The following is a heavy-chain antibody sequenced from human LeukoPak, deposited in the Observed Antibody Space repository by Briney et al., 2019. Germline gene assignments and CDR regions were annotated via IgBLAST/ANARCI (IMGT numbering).Heavy chain of an antibody. Sequence: PGGSLRLSCAASGFPFNKYAMSWVRQAPGKGLEWVSSISAATGTTYYAGSVRGRFSISRDNSQNTLYLQMNSLRAEDTAVYYRVKRAEDSSGYYLYYFDYWGQGTLVTVSS. CDR2: ISAATGTT. CDR3: VKRAEDSSGYYLYYFDY. D-gene: IGHD3-22*01. J-gene: IGHJ4*02. CDR1: GFPFNKYA. V-gene: IGHV3-23*01.